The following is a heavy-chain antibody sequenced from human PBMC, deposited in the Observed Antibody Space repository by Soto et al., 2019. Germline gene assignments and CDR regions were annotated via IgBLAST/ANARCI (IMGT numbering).Heavy chain of an antibody. V-gene: IGHV4-30-4*01. CDR2: IYYSGST. Sequence: PSETLSLTCTVSGGPISSGDYYWSWIRQPPGKGLEWIGYIYYSGSTYYNPSLKSRVTISVDTSKNQFSLKLSSVTAADTAVYYCARASEIGSSGYYWRIEYYFDYWGQGTLVTVSS. CDR1: GGPISSGDYY. D-gene: IGHD3-22*01. J-gene: IGHJ4*02. CDR3: ARASEIGSSGYYWRIEYYFDY.